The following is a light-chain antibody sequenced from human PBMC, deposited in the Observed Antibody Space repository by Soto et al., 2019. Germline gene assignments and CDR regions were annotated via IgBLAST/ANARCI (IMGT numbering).Light chain of an antibody. V-gene: IGKV3-20*01. CDR2: DAS. Sequence: EILLTQSPGTLSLSPGERATLSCRASQSLNRRYLAWYQQKPGQAPRLLIYDASRRATDIPDRFSGSGSGTDFTLTITRLEPEDFAVYHCQQYGSSPLITFGQGTRLEIK. J-gene: IGKJ5*01. CDR1: QSLNRRY. CDR3: QQYGSSPLIT.